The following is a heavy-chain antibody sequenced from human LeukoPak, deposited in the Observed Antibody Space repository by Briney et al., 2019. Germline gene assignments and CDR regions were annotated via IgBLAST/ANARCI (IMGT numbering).Heavy chain of an antibody. D-gene: IGHD3-22*01. CDR3: ARGRYYYGNSAYYYFEY. Sequence: SETLSLTCAVYGGSFSGYYWSWIRQPPGKGLEWIGEINHSGSTNYNPSLKSRVAISLDTSKNQFSLTLTSVTAADTAVYYCARGRYYYGNSAYYYFEYWGQGTLVTVSS. J-gene: IGHJ4*02. CDR2: INHSGST. CDR1: GGSFSGYY. V-gene: IGHV4-34*01.